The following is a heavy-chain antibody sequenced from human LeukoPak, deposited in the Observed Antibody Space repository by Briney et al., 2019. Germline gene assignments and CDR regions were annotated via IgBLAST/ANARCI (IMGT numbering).Heavy chain of an antibody. Sequence: GGSLRLSCAASGFMFSTYAMSWVRQAPGKGLEWVPAISGSGGSTSYADSVKGRFTISRDNSKNTLYLQMNTLRAEDTAVYYCAKPRRYSASYPYFDYWGQGTLVTVSS. CDR3: AKPRRYSASYPYFDY. D-gene: IGHD1-26*01. V-gene: IGHV3-23*01. CDR2: ISGSGGST. J-gene: IGHJ4*02. CDR1: GFMFSTYA.